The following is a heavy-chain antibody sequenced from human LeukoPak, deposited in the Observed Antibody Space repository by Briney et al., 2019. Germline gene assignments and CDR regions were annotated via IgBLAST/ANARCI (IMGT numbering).Heavy chain of an antibody. CDR2: IYYSGST. Sequence: PSETLSLTCTVSGGSISSGDYYWSWIRQPPGKGLEWIGYIYYSGSTYYNPSLKSRVTISVDTSKNQFSLKLSSVTAADTAVYYCARHKVLRYFDWLLPTAGYYGMDVWGKGTTVTVSS. CDR3: ARHKVLRYFDWLLPTAGYYGMDV. D-gene: IGHD3-9*01. V-gene: IGHV4-30-4*01. CDR1: GGSISSGDYY. J-gene: IGHJ6*04.